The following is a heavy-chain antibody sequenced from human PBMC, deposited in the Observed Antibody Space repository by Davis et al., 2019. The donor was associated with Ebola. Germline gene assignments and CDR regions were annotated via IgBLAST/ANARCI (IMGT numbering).Heavy chain of an antibody. J-gene: IGHJ4*02. D-gene: IGHD3-3*01. CDR1: GFTVSSNY. CDR3: ARDPLGYNDDNDS. V-gene: IGHV3-30*02. CDR2: IRFDARDS. Sequence: GGSLRLSCAASGFTVSSNYMSWVRQAPGKGLEWVAFIRFDARDSYYIDSVQDRFTISRDNSKNTMYLQMNSLRNEDTAVYYCARDPLGYNDDNDSWGQGTLVTVSS.